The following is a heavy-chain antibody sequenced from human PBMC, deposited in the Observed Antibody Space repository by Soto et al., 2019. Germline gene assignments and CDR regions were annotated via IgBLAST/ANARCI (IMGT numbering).Heavy chain of an antibody. CDR2: ISAYNGNT. CDR3: ARDQEGITMIVGGT. J-gene: IGHJ5*02. Sequence: QVQLVQSGAEVKKPGASVKVSCKASGDIFTSYGISWVRQAPGQGLEWMGWISAYNGNTNYAQKFQGRVTMTTDTSTSTAYMELRRLRSDDTVVYYCARDQEGITMIVGGTWGQGTLVTVSS. CDR1: GDIFTSYG. V-gene: IGHV1-18*01. D-gene: IGHD3-22*01.